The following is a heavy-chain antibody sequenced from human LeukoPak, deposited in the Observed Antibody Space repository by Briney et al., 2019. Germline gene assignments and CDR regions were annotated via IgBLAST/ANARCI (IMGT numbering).Heavy chain of an antibody. V-gene: IGHV1-46*01. CDR2: IDPSGGVT. CDR3: ARDMEQQLAPFDY. Sequence: ASVKVSCKASGYIFTSFYIHWVRQVPGQGLEWMGIIDPSGGVTTYAQKFQGGVIMTADTSTNTVYLELSSLKSEDTAVYYCARDMEQQLAPFDYWGQGTLVTVSS. J-gene: IGHJ4*02. CDR1: GYIFTSFY. D-gene: IGHD6-13*01.